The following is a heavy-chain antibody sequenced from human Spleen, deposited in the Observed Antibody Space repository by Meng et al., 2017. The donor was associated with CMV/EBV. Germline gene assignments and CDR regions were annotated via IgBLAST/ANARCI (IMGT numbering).Heavy chain of an antibody. V-gene: IGHV4-34*01. J-gene: IGHJ4*02. CDR2: INHSGST. CDR3: ARSGSSPSTFIDY. D-gene: IGHD6-6*01. CDR1: GGSFSGYY. Sequence: SETLSLTCAVYGGSFSGYYWSWIRQPPGKGLEWIGEINHSGSTNYNPSLKSRVTISVDTSKNQFSLKLSSVTAADTAVYSCARSGSSPSTFIDYWGQGTLVTVSS.